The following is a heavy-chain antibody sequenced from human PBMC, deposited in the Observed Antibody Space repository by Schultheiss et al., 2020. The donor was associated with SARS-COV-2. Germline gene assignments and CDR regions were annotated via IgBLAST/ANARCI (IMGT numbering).Heavy chain of an antibody. CDR2: ISYDGSNK. Sequence: GGSLRLSCAASGFTFSTYGMYWVRQAPGKGLEWVAVISYDGSNKYYADSVRGRFTIFRDNSNNRLYLQMNSLRAEDTAVYYCARDGQYMPISITTAGPDYWGQGTLVTVSS. CDR3: ARDGQYMPISITTAGPDY. CDR1: GFTFSTYG. V-gene: IGHV3-33*01. J-gene: IGHJ4*02. D-gene: IGHD6-13*01.